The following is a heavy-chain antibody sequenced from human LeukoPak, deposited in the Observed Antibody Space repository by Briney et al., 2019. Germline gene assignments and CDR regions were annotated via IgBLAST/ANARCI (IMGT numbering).Heavy chain of an antibody. CDR2: IYYSGST. J-gene: IGHJ4*02. D-gene: IGHD5-12*01. CDR3: ATGYTRNCPYN. CDR1: GGSISSSSYY. Sequence: PSETLSLTCTVSGGSISSSSYYWGWIRQPPGKWLEWIGTIYYSGSTYYNPSLKSRVTISVYTSKNQFSLKLRSVTAADTAVSYCATGYTRNCPYNWGQGTLVTVSS. V-gene: IGHV4-39*01.